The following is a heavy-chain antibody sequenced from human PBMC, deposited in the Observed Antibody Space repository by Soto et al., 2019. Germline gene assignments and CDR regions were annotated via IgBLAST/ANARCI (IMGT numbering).Heavy chain of an antibody. Sequence: GGSLRLCCAASGFTFDDYAMHWVRQAPGKGLEWVSGISWNSGSIGYADSVKGRFTISRDNAKNSLYLQMNSLRAEDTALYYCAKSRQYQLLYYFDYWGQGTLVTVSS. D-gene: IGHD2-2*01. CDR1: GFTFDDYA. CDR2: ISWNSGSI. J-gene: IGHJ4*02. CDR3: AKSRQYQLLYYFDY. V-gene: IGHV3-9*01.